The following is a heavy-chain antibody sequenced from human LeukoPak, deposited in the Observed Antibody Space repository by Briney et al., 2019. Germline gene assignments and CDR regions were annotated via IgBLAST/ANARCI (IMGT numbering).Heavy chain of an antibody. CDR2: MNPSSGNT. D-gene: IGHD3-22*01. V-gene: IGHV1-8*01. CDR1: GYTFTSYD. J-gene: IGHJ6*02. Sequence: ASVKVSCKASGYTFTSYDTNWVRQATGQGLEWLGWMNPSSGNTGYAQKFQGRVTMTRDTSISTAYMELSSLRSEDTAVYYCARVAYYYDSAGLYLNYFYGMDVWGQGTTVTVSS. CDR3: ARVAYYYDSAGLYLNYFYGMDV.